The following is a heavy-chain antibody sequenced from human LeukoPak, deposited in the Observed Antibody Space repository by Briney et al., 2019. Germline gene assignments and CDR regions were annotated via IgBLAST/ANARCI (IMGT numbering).Heavy chain of an antibody. CDR1: GGTFSSYA. D-gene: IGHD3-3*01. CDR2: IIPIFGTA. V-gene: IGHV1-69*13. Sequence: SVKVSCKASGGTFSSYAISWVRQAPGQGLEWMGGIIPIFGTANYAQKFQGRVTITADESTSTAYMELSSLRSEDTAVYYCARISRSGWSGYFYNWFDPWGQGTLVTVSS. CDR3: ARISRSGWSGYFYNWFDP. J-gene: IGHJ5*02.